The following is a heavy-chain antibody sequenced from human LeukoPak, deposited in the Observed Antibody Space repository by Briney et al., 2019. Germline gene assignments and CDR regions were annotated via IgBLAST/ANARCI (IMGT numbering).Heavy chain of an antibody. CDR1: GFTFDDYA. Sequence: SGGSLRLSCAASGFTFDDYAMHWVRQAPGKGLEWVSGISWNSGSIGYADSVKGRFTISRDNAKNSLYLQMNSLRAEDMALYYCARVQPFHYYYMDVWGKGTTVTVSS. V-gene: IGHV3-9*03. D-gene: IGHD5-18*01. J-gene: IGHJ6*03. CDR2: ISWNSGSI. CDR3: ARVQPFHYYYMDV.